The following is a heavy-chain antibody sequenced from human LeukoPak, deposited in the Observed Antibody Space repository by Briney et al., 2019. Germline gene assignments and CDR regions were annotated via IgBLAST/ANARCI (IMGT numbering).Heavy chain of an antibody. CDR1: GFTFSSYG. J-gene: IGHJ5*02. CDR3: ARDLTVSGWTSHNWFDP. CDR2: ISSSSSYI. D-gene: IGHD6-19*01. Sequence: PGGSLRLSCAASGFTFSSYGMHWVRQAPGKGLEWVSSISSSSSYIYYADSVKGRFTISRDNTKNSLYLQMNSLRAEDTAVYYCARDLTVSGWTSHNWFDPWGQGTLVTVSS. V-gene: IGHV3-21*01.